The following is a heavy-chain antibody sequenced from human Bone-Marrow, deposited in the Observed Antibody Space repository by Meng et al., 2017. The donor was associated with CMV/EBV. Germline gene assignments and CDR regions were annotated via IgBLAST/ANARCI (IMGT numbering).Heavy chain of an antibody. D-gene: IGHD3-22*01. J-gene: IGHJ4*02. CDR1: GFTFKSYG. Sequence: GGSLRLSCAASGFTFKSYGMHWVRQAPGKGLEWVAVIWYDGSNKYYADSVKGRFSISRDNFKKMLYLQMNGLRAEDTAVYYCAKAMIVKTAFGIDYWGQGTLVTVSS. CDR3: AKAMIVKTAFGIDY. V-gene: IGHV3-33*06. CDR2: IWYDGSNK.